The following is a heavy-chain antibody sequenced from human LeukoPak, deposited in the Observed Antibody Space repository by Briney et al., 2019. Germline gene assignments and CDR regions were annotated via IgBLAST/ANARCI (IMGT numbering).Heavy chain of an antibody. V-gene: IGHV4-38-2*01. CDR3: ARNSSGHYFDY. Sequence: SDTLSLTRAVSGYSIISDYYWGWIRPPPGKGLEWIGSIYHSGSTHYKPSLKSRVTMPLDTSKTQFSLKLSSVTAADGAVYYCARNSSGHYFDYWGQGTLVTVSS. J-gene: IGHJ4*02. CDR2: IYHSGST. D-gene: IGHD6-19*01. CDR1: GYSIISDYY.